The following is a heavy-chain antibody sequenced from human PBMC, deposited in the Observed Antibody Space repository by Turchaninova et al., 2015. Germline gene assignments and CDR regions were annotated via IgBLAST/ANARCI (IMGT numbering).Heavy chain of an antibody. CDR1: GGSISGGTYY. V-gene: IGHV4-39*01. Sequence: QLQLQESGPGLVKPSETLSLTCTASGGSISGGTYYWVWIRQPPGKGLEWIGNIYYSGSTNYNPSLKSRVTISVDTSKNQFSLKLSSVTAADTAVYYCARRTAGSGSYFFWGQGTLVSVSS. CDR3: ARRTAGSGSYFF. D-gene: IGHD3-10*01. J-gene: IGHJ4*02. CDR2: IYYSGST.